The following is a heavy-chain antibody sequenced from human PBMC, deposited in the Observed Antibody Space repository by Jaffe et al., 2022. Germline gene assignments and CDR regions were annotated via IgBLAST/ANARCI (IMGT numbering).Heavy chain of an antibody. D-gene: IGHD2-2*01. J-gene: IGHJ6*03. Sequence: EVQLVESGGGLVQPGRSLRLSCAASGFTFDDYAMHWVRQAPGKGLEWVSGISWNSGSIGYADSVKGRFTISRDNAKNSLYLQMNSLRAEDTALYYCAKDIGLDIVVAMDVWGKGTTVTVSS. V-gene: IGHV3-9*01. CDR2: ISWNSGSI. CDR1: GFTFDDYA. CDR3: AKDIGLDIVVAMDV.